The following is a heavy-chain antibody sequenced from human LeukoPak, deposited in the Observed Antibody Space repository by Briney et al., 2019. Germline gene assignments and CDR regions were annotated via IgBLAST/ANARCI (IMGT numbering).Heavy chain of an antibody. CDR2: ISYDGSNK. CDR3: ASMDYSKGYFDY. V-gene: IGHV3-30-3*01. J-gene: IGHJ4*02. CDR1: GFTFSSYA. D-gene: IGHD4-4*01. Sequence: HPGGSLRLSCAASGFTFSSYAMPWVRQAPGKGLEWVAVISYDGSNKYYADSVKGRFTISRDNSKNTLYLQMNSLRAEDTAVYYCASMDYSKGYFDYWGQGTLVTVSS.